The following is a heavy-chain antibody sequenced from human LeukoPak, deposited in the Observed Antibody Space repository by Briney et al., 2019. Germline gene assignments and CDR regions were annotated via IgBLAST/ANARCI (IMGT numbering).Heavy chain of an antibody. CDR3: AKDTSGPLDYYYGMDV. CDR2: ISGSGDST. D-gene: IGHD5-12*01. Sequence: GSLRLSCAASGFTFSSYAMSWVRQAPGEGLEWVSAISGSGDSTYYGDSVKGRFTISRDNSKNTLYLQMNSLRAEDTAVYYCAKDTSGPLDYYYGMDVWGQGTTVTVSS. CDR1: GFTFSSYA. J-gene: IGHJ6*02. V-gene: IGHV3-23*01.